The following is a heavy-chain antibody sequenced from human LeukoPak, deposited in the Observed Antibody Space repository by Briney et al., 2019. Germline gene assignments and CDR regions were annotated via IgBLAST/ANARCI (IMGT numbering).Heavy chain of an antibody. CDR1: SGSIISTSYY. J-gene: IGHJ4*02. Sequence: SETLSLTCTVSSGSIISTSYYCAWIRQPPGKELEWIGAINHLGEAYYSPSLKSRVTISGDTSNNHCSLRLPSVSAADTAVYFCARGSLYHDYFDYWGLGTLVTVSS. CDR2: INHLGEA. V-gene: IGHV4-39*07. CDR3: ARGSLYHDYFDY. D-gene: IGHD2-2*01.